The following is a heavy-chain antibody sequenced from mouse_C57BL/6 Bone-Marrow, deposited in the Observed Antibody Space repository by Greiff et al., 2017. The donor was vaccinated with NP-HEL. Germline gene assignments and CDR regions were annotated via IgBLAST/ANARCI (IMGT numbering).Heavy chain of an antibody. J-gene: IGHJ4*01. V-gene: IGHV1-64*01. CDR2: IHPNSGGT. Sequence: QVQLQQSGAELVKPGASVKLSCKASGYTFTSYWMHWVKQRPGQGLEWIGMIHPNSGGTNYNEKFKSKATLTVDKSSSTAYMQLSSLTSEGSAVYKCARPNWDDAMDYWGQGTAV. D-gene: IGHD4-1*02. CDR3: ARPNWDDAMDY. CDR1: GYTFTSYW.